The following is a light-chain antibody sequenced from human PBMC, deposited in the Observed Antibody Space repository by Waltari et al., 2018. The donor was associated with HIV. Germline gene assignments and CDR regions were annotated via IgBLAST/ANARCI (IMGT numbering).Light chain of an antibody. J-gene: IGKJ2*03. CDR2: DAS. V-gene: IGKV3-11*01. CDR3: QQRTNWPPYS. CDR1: RSVGSY. Sequence: EIVLTQSPATLSLSPGERATLSCRASRSVGSYLAWYQQKPGQAPRLLIYDASNRATGIPARFSGSGSGTDFTLTISSLEPEDCAVYYCQQRTNWPPYSFGQGTKLEIK.